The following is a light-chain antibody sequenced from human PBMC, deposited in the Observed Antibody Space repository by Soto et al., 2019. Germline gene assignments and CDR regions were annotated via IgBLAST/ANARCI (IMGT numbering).Light chain of an antibody. V-gene: IGKV3-15*01. J-gene: IGKJ4*01. CDR3: QQYKNWPPVT. CDR1: QSVNTN. CDR2: GAS. Sequence: ETVMTQSPATLSVSVGERATLSCRASQSVNTNLAWYQQKPGQAPRLLIYGASIRATGVTARFSGSGSGTDFTLTISSLQPEDFAVYFCQQYKNWPPVTFGGGTKVEIK.